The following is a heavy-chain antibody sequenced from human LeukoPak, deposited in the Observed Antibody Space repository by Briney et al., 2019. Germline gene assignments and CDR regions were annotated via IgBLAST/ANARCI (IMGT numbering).Heavy chain of an antibody. CDR3: ARGTYDFWSGYPDSFDY. CDR2: ISSSGSTI. V-gene: IGHV3-11*04. Sequence: GGSLRLSCAASGCTFSDYYMSWIRQAPGKGLEWVSYISSSGSTIYYADSVKGRFTISRDNAKNSLYLQMNSLRAEDTAVYYCARGTYDFWSGYPDSFDYWGQGTLVTVSS. J-gene: IGHJ4*02. CDR1: GCTFSDYY. D-gene: IGHD3-3*01.